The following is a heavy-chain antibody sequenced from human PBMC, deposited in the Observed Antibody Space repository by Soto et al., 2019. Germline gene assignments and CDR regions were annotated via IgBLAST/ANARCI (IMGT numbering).Heavy chain of an antibody. V-gene: IGHV4-59*01. Sequence: PSETLSLTCTVSGGSISSYYWSWIRQPPGKGLEWIGYIYYSGSTNYNPSLKSRVTISVDTSKNQFSLKLSSVTAADTAVYYCARAPRGNYGYPSYFDYWGQGTRVTVS. J-gene: IGHJ4*02. D-gene: IGHD3-10*01. CDR1: GGSISSYY. CDR2: IYYSGST. CDR3: ARAPRGNYGYPSYFDY.